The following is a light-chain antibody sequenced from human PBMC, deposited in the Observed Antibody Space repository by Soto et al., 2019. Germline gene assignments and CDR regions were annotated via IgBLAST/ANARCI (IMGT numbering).Light chain of an antibody. CDR2: EVT. V-gene: IGLV2-14*01. J-gene: IGLJ2*01. CDR3: TSYSSSNTHVL. CDR1: DSDVGGYNY. Sequence: QSALTQPASVYGSPGQSITISCTGTDSDVGGYNYVSWYQQHPGKAPKLIISEVTNRPSGVSNRFSGSKSANTASLTISGLQAADEADYYCTSYSSSNTHVLFGGGTKLTVL.